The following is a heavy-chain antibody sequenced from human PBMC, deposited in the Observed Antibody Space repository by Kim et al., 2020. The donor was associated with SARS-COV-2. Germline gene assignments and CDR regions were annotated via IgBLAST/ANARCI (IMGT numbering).Heavy chain of an antibody. V-gene: IGHV3-33*05. CDR1: GFTFSSYG. Sequence: GGSLRLSCAASGFTFSSYGMHWVRQAPGKGLEWVAVISYDGSNKYYADSVKGRFTISRDNSKNTLYLQMNSLRAEDTAVYYCARDRLVGFGEFFGGELVYAQIRGTSADYWGQGTLVTVSS. CDR3: ARDRLVGFGEFFGGELVYAQIRGTSADY. D-gene: IGHD3-10*01. CDR2: ISYDGSNK. J-gene: IGHJ4*02.